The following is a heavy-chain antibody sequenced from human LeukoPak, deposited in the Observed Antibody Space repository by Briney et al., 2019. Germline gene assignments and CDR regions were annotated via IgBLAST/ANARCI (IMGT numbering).Heavy chain of an antibody. CDR3: AKGFHDPPDY. CDR1: GGSISSGSYY. V-gene: IGHV3-23*01. Sequence: ETLSLTCTVSGGSISSGSYYWSWVRQAPGKGLEWVSAISGSGGSTYYADSVKGRFTISRDNSKNTLYLQMNSLRAEDTAVYYCAKGFHDPPDYWGQGTLVTVSS. J-gene: IGHJ4*02. CDR2: ISGSGGST. D-gene: IGHD3-10*01.